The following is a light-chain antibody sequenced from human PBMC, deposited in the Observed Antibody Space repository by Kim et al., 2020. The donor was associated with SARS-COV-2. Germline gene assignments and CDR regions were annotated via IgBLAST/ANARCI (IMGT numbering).Light chain of an antibody. J-gene: IGKJ1*01. Sequence: DIQMTQSPSTLSASVGDRVTITCRASQSISNLLAWYQQKPGKAPKLLICKASSLESGVPSRFSGSGSGTEFTLTISSLQPDDFATYYCQQYNSYPVTFGQGTKVDIK. CDR1: QSISNL. V-gene: IGKV1-5*03. CDR2: KAS. CDR3: QQYNSYPVT.